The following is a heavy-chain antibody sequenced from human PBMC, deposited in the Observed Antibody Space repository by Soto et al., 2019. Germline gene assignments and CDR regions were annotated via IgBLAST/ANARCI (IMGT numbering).Heavy chain of an antibody. CDR1: GFTFNTYA. CDR3: ARVAVPGSVNDGFEI. V-gene: IGHV3-30*14. Sequence: QVHLVESGGGVVQPGTSLRLSCEASGFTFNTYAMHWVRQAPGKGLEWVAAISYDGSNEYYADSVKGRFTISRDNSKSTLYLHMNSLRPVETAVYYCARVAVPGSVNDGFEIWGQGTVVAVSS. D-gene: IGHD4-17*01. J-gene: IGHJ3*02. CDR2: ISYDGSNE.